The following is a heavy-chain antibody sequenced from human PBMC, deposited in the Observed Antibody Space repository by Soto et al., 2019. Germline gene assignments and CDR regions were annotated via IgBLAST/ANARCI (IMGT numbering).Heavy chain of an antibody. J-gene: IGHJ5*02. D-gene: IGHD2-2*01. V-gene: IGHV1-69*13. CDR2: IIPIFGTA. CDR3: ARGRYCISTSCKNWFDP. CDR1: GYTFTSYG. Sequence: QVQLVQSGAEVKKPGASVKVPCKASGYTFTSYGISWVRQAPGQGLEWMGWIIPIFGTANYAQKFQGRVTITADESTSTAYMELSSLRSEDTAVYYCARGRYCISTSCKNWFDPWGQGTLVTVSS.